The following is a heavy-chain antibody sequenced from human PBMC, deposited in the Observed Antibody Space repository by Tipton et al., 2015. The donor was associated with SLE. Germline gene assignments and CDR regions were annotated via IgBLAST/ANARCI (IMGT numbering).Heavy chain of an antibody. J-gene: IGHJ4*02. V-gene: IGHV4-39*01. Sequence: GLVKPSETLSLTCTVSGGSISSSRYYWGWIRQPPGKGLEWIGSIYDTGATYFNPSLKSRVTISVDMSKNQFSLKLNSVTAADTAVYYCARQGPPGLAAAGTGIDFWGQGTLVTVSS. CDR3: ARQGPPGLAAAGTGIDF. CDR1: GGSISSSRYY. D-gene: IGHD6-13*01. CDR2: IYDTGAT.